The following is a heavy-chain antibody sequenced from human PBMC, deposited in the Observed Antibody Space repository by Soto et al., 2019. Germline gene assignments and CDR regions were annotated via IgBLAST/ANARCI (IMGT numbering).Heavy chain of an antibody. Sequence: SETLSLTCTVSGGSISSYYWSWVRQPPGKGLEWIGYIYYSGSTNYNPSLKSRVTISVDTSKNQFSLKLSSVTAADTAVYYCASYYYDSSGPSDNYGMDVWGQGTTVTVSS. V-gene: IGHV4-59*12. CDR1: GGSISSYY. CDR2: IYYSGST. D-gene: IGHD3-22*01. J-gene: IGHJ6*02. CDR3: ASYYYDSSGPSDNYGMDV.